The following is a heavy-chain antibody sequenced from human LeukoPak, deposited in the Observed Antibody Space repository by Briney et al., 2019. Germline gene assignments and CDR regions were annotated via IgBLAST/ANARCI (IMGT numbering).Heavy chain of an antibody. CDR2: INQEGNDK. CDR3: VVTRTRGDH. CDR1: GFTFRNYW. D-gene: IGHD2-21*01. V-gene: IGHV3-7*03. J-gene: IGHJ1*01. Sequence: GGSLRLSCVASGFTFRNYWMTWVRQAPGKGLEWVANINQEGNDKYYVDSVKGRFTISRDNTKNSLFLQMNSLRAEDTAVYYCVVTRTRGDHWGQGTQVTVSS.